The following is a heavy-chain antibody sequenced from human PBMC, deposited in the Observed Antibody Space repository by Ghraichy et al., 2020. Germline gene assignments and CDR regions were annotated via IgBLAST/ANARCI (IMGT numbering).Heavy chain of an antibody. CDR1: GFTFSNYA. CDR2: ISGSGDTT. J-gene: IGHJ6*02. D-gene: IGHD1-1*01. CDR3: GNVDHGFRDQYNMDV. V-gene: IGHV3-23*01. Sequence: GGSLRLSCAASGFTFSNYAMSWVRQAPGKGLEWVSAISGSGDTTYYVDSVNGRFAISRDNSKSTLYLQMNSLRAEDTATYYCGNVDHGFRDQYNMDVWGLGTTVTVSS.